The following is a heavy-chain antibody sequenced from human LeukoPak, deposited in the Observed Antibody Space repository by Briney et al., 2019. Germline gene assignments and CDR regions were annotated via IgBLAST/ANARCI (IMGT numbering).Heavy chain of an antibody. Sequence: SETLSLTCTVSSGSISTYYWSWIRQPPGKGLEWIGYIYYSGSTNYNPSLKSRVTISVDTSKNQFSLKLNSVTAADTAVYYCARGVYYYYHMDVWGKGKTATVSS. CDR1: SGSISTYY. V-gene: IGHV4-59*01. CDR3: ARGVYYYYHMDV. J-gene: IGHJ6*03. CDR2: IYYSGST.